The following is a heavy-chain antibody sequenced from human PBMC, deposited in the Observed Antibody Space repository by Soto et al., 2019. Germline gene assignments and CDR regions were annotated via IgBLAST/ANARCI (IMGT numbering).Heavy chain of an antibody. CDR1: GGSFSGYY. V-gene: IGHV4-34*01. CDR3: ARGPKYSRGWSQRDY. J-gene: IGHJ4*02. D-gene: IGHD6-19*01. Sequence: QVQLQQWGAGLLKPSETLSLTCAVYGGSFSGYYWSWILQPPGKGLEGIGEINHSGSTNYNPSLKRRVTISVDTSKSQCSLKLSSVTAADTAVYYCARGPKYSRGWSQRDYWGQGTLVSVSS. CDR2: INHSGST.